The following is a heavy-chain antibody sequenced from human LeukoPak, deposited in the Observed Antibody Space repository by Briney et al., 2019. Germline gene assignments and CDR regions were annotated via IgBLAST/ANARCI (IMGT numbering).Heavy chain of an antibody. CDR3: ARDSGSYSRIDH. V-gene: IGHV4-4*07. CDR1: GDSIRGYY. CDR2: IYSSGSD. J-gene: IGHJ4*02. Sequence: SETLSLTCTVSGDSIRGYYGSWIRQPAGKGLKWIGRIYSSGSDNYNPSLKSRVTMSVDTSKNQFSLKLSSVTAADTAVYYCARDSGSYSRIDHWGQGTLVTVSS. D-gene: IGHD1-26*01.